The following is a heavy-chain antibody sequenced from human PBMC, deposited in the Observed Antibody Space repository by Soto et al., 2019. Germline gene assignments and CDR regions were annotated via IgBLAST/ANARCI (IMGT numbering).Heavy chain of an antibody. V-gene: IGHV4-4*02. D-gene: IGHD3-10*01. CDR1: GGSISSSNW. CDR3: AREFFEGSGKYYYYGMDV. Sequence: SETLSLTCAVSGGSISSSNWWSWVRQPPGKGLEWIGEIYHSGSTNYNPSLKSRVTISVDKSKNQFSLKLSSVTAADTAVYYCAREFFEGSGKYYYYGMDVWGQGTTVTVSS. CDR2: IYHSGST. J-gene: IGHJ6*02.